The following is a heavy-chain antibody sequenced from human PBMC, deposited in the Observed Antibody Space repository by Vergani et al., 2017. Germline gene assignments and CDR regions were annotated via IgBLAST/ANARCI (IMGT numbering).Heavy chain of an antibody. V-gene: IGHV4-30-4*08. CDR2: IYYSGST. CDR3: ARDPPLGSGLT. Sequence: QVQLQESGPGLVKPSQTLSLTCTVSGGSISSGDYYWSWIRPPPGKGLEWIGYIYYSGSTHYNSSLKSRVTISVDTSKNQFSLKLSSVTAADTAVYYCARDPPLGSGLTWGQGTLVTVSS. J-gene: IGHJ5*02. CDR1: GGSISSGDYY. D-gene: IGHD3-10*01.